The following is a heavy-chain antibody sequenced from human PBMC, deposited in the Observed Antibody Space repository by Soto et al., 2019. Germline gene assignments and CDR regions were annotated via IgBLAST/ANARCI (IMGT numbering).Heavy chain of an antibody. CDR2: IYYSGST. D-gene: IGHD3-9*01. V-gene: IGHV4-31*02. CDR1: GGSISSGGYY. CDR3: ARDSAIYDILTGYYSSPDAFDI. Sequence: SETLSLTCTVSGGSISSGGYYWSWIRQHPGKGLEWIGYIYYSGSTYYNPSLKSRVTISVDTSKNQFSLKLSSVTAADTAVYYCARDSAIYDILTGYYSSPDAFDIWAKGQWSPSPQ. J-gene: IGHJ3*02.